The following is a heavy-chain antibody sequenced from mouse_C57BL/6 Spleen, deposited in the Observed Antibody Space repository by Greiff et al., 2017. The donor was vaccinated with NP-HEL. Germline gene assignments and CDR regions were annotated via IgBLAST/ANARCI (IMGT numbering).Heavy chain of an antibody. CDR2: ISGGGGNT. V-gene: IGHV5-9*01. Sequence: EVKLMESGGGLVKPGGSLKLSCAASGFTFSSYTMSWVRQTPEKRLEWVATISGGGGNTYYPDSVKGRFTISRDNAKNTLYLQMSSRRSEDPALYYCARQELGRAWFAYWGQGTLVTVSA. CDR3: ARQELGRAWFAY. J-gene: IGHJ3*01. CDR1: GFTFSSYT. D-gene: IGHD4-1*01.